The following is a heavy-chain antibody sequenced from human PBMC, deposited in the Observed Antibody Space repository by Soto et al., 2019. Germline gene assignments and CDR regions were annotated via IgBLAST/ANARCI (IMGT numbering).Heavy chain of an antibody. CDR1: GFTFSSYA. CDR2: ISGSGGST. Sequence: EVQLLESGGGLVQPGGSLRLSCAASGFTFSSYAMSWVRQAPGKGLEWVSAISGSGGSTYYADSVKGRFTISRDNSKNTLYLQMNSLRAEDTAVYYCAKAEGVGNDYGDYRWFDPWGQGTLVTVSS. J-gene: IGHJ5*02. CDR3: AKAEGVGNDYGDYRWFDP. D-gene: IGHD4-17*01. V-gene: IGHV3-23*01.